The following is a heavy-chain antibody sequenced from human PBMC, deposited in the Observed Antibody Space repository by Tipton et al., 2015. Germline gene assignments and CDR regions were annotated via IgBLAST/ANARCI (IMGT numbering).Heavy chain of an antibody. V-gene: IGHV4-39*01. CDR3: ARSLFPETAGLENWFDP. Sequence: LRLSCTVSGGSISNSNYYWGWIRQPPGKGLEWIGSLSYSGKTDYNPPLRSRVTISVDTSKNQFSLRLGSVTAADTAVYYCARSLFPETAGLENWFDPWGQGTLVTVSS. J-gene: IGHJ5*02. CDR1: GGSISNSNYY. D-gene: IGHD6-13*01. CDR2: LSYSGKT.